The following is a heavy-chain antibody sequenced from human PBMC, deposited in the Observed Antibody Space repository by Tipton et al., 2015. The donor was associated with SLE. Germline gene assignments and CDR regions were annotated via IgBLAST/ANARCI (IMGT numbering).Heavy chain of an antibody. CDR3: ARVASNGDGIGAADGCFVDY. D-gene: IGHD6-13*01. J-gene: IGHJ4*02. CDR1: GFTFSSYS. Sequence: SLRLSCAASGFTFSSYSMSWVRQAPGKGLEWVSSISSSSSYIYYADSVKGRFTISRDNAKNSLYLQMNSLRAEDTAVYYCARVASNGDGIGAADGCFVDYRGGGILIAASS. V-gene: IGHV3-21*01. CDR2: ISSSSSYI.